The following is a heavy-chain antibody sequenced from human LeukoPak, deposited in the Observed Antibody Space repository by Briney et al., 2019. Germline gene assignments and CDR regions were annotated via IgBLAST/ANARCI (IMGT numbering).Heavy chain of an antibody. V-gene: IGHV1-69*05. CDR3: ARDRDRQSPNYYYYMDV. Sequence: GASVKVSCKASGGTFSSYAISWVRQAPGQGLEWMGGIIPIFGTANYAQKFQGRVTITTDESTSTAYMELSSLRSEDTAVYYCARDRDRQSPNYYYYMDVWGKGTTVTVSS. D-gene: IGHD3-10*01. J-gene: IGHJ6*03. CDR2: IIPIFGTA. CDR1: GGTFSSYA.